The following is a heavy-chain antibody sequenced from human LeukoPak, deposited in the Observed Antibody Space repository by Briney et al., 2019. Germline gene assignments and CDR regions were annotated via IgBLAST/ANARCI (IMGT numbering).Heavy chain of an antibody. CDR3: ARGILAAAGNFDY. J-gene: IGHJ4*02. CDR1: GGSFSAYY. CDR2: INHSGST. Sequence: SETLSLTCGVYGGSFSAYYWTWIRQPPGKGLEWIGEINHSGSTNYNPSLKSRVTISVDTSKNQFSLKLSSVTAADTAVYYCARGILAAAGNFDYWGQGTLVTVSS. D-gene: IGHD6-13*01. V-gene: IGHV4-34*01.